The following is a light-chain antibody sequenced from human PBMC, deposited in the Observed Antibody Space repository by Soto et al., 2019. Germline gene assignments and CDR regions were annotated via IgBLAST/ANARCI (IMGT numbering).Light chain of an antibody. CDR3: QQYYSYPIT. CDR2: DTS. J-gene: IGKJ5*01. Sequence: IQMTQSPSTLSASVGDRVTITCRASQSVSDWLAWYQQKPGNPPKLLIYDTSRLESAVPSRFSGSGSGTDFTLTISCLQSEDFATYYCQQYYSYPITFGQGTRLEIK. V-gene: IGKV1-5*01. CDR1: QSVSDW.